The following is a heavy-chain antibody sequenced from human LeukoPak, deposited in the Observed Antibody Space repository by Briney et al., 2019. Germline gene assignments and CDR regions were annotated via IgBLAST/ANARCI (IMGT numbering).Heavy chain of an antibody. V-gene: IGHV3-64*01. J-gene: IGHJ3*02. CDR3: ARFGSFLNAFDI. CDR1: GFTFSSYA. D-gene: IGHD2-15*01. Sequence: PGGSLRLSCAASGFTFSSYAMHWVRQAPGKGLEYVSAISSNGGSTYYANSVKGRFTISRDTSKNTLYLQMGSLRAEDMAVYYCARFGSFLNAFDIWGQGTMVTVSS. CDR2: ISSNGGST.